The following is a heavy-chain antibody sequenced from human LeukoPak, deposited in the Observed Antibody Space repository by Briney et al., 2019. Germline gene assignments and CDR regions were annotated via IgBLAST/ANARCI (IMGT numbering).Heavy chain of an antibody. D-gene: IGHD1-14*01. V-gene: IGHV3-30*18. CDR1: GFTFSSYG. CDR2: ISYDGSNK. Sequence: HPGGSLRLSCAASGFTFSSYGMHWVRQAPGKGLEWVAVISYDGSNKYYADSVKGRFTISRDNSKNTLYLQMNSLRAEDTAVYYCVKQGGFEALTGDFDYWGQGTLVTVSS. J-gene: IGHJ4*02. CDR3: VKQGGFEALTGDFDY.